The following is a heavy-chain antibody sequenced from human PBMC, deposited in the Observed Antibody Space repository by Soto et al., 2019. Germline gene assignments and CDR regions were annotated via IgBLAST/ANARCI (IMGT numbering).Heavy chain of an antibody. CDR1: GDRFDSHV. CDR3: ARGERAVANRVGLDV. J-gene: IGHJ6*02. V-gene: IGHV1-69*06. CDR2: FIPIIGSA. D-gene: IGHD6-19*01. Sequence: QMQLVQSGAEVKKPGSSVKVSCKASGDRFDSHVISWVRQAPGQGLEWMGGFIPIIGSANFAQKFQGRVTLSADRSTQTAYMEVRSLTHEDTAVYYFARGERAVANRVGLDVWGQGTTVTVSS.